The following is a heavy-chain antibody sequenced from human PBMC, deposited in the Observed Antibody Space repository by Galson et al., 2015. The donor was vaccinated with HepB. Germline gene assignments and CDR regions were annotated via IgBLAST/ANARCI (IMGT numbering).Heavy chain of an antibody. CDR2: IRSKANSYAT. V-gene: IGHV3-73*01. J-gene: IGHJ3*02. Sequence: SQRLSCAASGFTFSGSAMHWVRQASGKGLEWVGRIRSKANSYATAYAASVKGRFTISRDDSKNTAYLQMNSLKTEDTAVYYCTGKGRTTVSAREAFDIWGQGTMVTVSS. CDR3: TGKGRTTVSAREAFDI. CDR1: GFTFSGSA. D-gene: IGHD4-17*01.